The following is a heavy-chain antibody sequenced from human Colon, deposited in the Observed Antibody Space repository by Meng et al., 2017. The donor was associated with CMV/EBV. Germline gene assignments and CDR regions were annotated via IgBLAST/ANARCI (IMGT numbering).Heavy chain of an antibody. V-gene: IGHV3-23*01. Sequence: GESLKISCAVSGVTFSDSVMSWVRQAPGKGLEWVAAISSRGDKRDYADSVKGRFTISRDNFRNTVILQMSSMKVEDTAVYYCARGQFLHYFDDWGRGTLVTVSS. J-gene: IGHJ4*02. CDR3: ARGQFLHYFDD. D-gene: IGHD2/OR15-2a*01. CDR1: GVTFSDSV. CDR2: ISSRGDKR.